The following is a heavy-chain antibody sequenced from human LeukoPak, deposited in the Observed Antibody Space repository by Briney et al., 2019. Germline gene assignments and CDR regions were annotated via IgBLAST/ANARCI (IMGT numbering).Heavy chain of an antibody. J-gene: IGHJ4*02. V-gene: IGHV3-7*04. CDR2: IKQDGSEK. D-gene: IGHD2-15*01. Sequence: GGSLRLSCAASGFTFSSYWMSWVRQAPGKGLEWVANIKQDGSEKWFVDSVKGRFTISRDSAKNSVYLQMNSLRAEDTAVYYCARDGGSYHFDYWGQGTLVTVSS. CDR1: GFTFSSYW. CDR3: ARDGGSYHFDY.